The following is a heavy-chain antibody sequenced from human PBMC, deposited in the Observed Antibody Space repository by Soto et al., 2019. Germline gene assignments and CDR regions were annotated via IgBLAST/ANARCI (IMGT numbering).Heavy chain of an antibody. CDR1: GFTFSNYA. V-gene: IGHV3-23*01. CDR2: ISVSGGST. J-gene: IGHJ4*02. Sequence: EVQLLESGGGLVQPGGSLRLSCAASGFTFSNYAMSWVRQAPGKGLEWVSAISVSGGSTYFADSVKGRFTISRDNSKNTLYLQMNSLRAEDRGVYYCAKDLGYCSSTSCYGYYFDYLGQGTLVTVSS. CDR3: AKDLGYCSSTSCYGYYFDY. D-gene: IGHD2-2*01.